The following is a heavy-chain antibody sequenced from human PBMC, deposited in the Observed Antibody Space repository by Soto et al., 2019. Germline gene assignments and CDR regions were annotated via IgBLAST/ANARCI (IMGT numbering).Heavy chain of an antibody. D-gene: IGHD3-3*01. Sequence: PGGSLRLSCAASGFTFSGSAMHWVRQASGKGLEWVGRIRSKANSYATAHAASVKGRFTISRDDSKNTAYLQMNSLKTEDTAVYYCTRLLVDFWSGSTADYWGQGTLVTVSS. V-gene: IGHV3-73*01. CDR3: TRLLVDFWSGSTADY. J-gene: IGHJ4*02. CDR2: IRSKANSYAT. CDR1: GFTFSGSA.